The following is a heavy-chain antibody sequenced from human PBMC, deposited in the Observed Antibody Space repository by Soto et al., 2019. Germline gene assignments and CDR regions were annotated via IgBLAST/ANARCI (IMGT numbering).Heavy chain of an antibody. CDR2: IVPIYRTA. J-gene: IGHJ4*02. CDR1: GGTFSSYR. CDR3: ARDSGAKLSSS. Sequence: SVKVSCKASGGTFSSYRFNWVRQARGQGLEWLGGIVPIYRTADYAQKFQGRVTITADESTRTVYLELSSLKSQETALYYCARDSGAKLSSSWGQGILVTVSP. V-gene: IGHV1-69*13. D-gene: IGHD6-13*01.